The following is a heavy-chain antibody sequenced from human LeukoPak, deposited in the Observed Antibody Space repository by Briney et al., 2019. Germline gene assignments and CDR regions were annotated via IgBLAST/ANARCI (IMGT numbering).Heavy chain of an antibody. CDR3: AKGCAYGYSSEYYFDY. D-gene: IGHD5-18*01. Sequence: GGSLRLSCAASGFTFSSYAMSWVRQAPGKGLEWVSAISGSGGSTYYADSVKGRFTISRDNSKNTLYLQMNSLRAEDTAVYYCAKGCAYGYSSEYYFDYWGQGTLVTVSS. V-gene: IGHV3-23*01. J-gene: IGHJ4*02. CDR2: ISGSGGST. CDR1: GFTFSSYA.